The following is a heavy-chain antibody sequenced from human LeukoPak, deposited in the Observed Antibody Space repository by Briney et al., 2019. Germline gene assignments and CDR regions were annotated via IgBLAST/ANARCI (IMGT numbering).Heavy chain of an antibody. J-gene: IGHJ6*02. V-gene: IGHV5-51*01. Sequence: GESLKISCKGSGYSFTSYWNGWVRQMPGKGLEWMGIIYPGDSDTRYSPSFQGQVTISADKSISTAYPQWSSLKASDTAMYYCAGSSGYYPGGDYYYGMDVWGQGTTVTVSS. CDR2: IYPGDSDT. CDR1: GYSFTSYW. CDR3: AGSSGYYPGGDYYYGMDV. D-gene: IGHD3-22*01.